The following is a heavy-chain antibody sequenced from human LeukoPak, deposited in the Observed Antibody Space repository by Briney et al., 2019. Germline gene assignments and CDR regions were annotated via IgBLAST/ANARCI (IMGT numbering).Heavy chain of an antibody. CDR2: ISSNGGST. CDR1: GFTFSSYA. J-gene: IGHJ4*02. CDR3: VKGHLVWELGDYFDY. Sequence: SGGSLRLSCSASGFTFSSYAMHWVRQAPGKGLEYVSAISSNGGSTYYADSVKGRFPISRDNSKNTLYLKMSSLRAEDTAVYYCVKGHLVWELGDYFDYWGQGTLVTVSS. V-gene: IGHV3-64D*09. D-gene: IGHD1-26*01.